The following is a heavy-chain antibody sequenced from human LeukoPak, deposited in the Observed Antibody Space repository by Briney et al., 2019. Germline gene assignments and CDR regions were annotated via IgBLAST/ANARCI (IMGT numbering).Heavy chain of an antibody. J-gene: IGHJ4*02. CDR2: TRYDGSNK. Sequence: PGGSLRLSCAASGFTLSTYGIHWVRQAPGKGLEWVAFTRYDGSNKYYADSVKGRFTIFRDNSKNTLYLQRDTERAADTAVYYCAKGSTVFGVVIRTYLDYWGQGTLVTVSS. CDR3: AKGSTVFGVVIRTYLDY. D-gene: IGHD3-3*01. V-gene: IGHV3-30*02. CDR1: GFTLSTYG.